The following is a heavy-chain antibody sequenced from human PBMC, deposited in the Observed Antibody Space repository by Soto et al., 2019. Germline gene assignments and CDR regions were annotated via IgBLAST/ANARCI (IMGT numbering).Heavy chain of an antibody. V-gene: IGHV1-69*13. CDR2: IIPIFGTA. J-gene: IGHJ3*02. D-gene: IGHD3-9*01. CDR1: GGTFSSYA. Sequence: SVKVSCKASGGTFSSYAISWVRQAPGQGLEWMGGIIPIFGTANYAQKFQGRVTITADESTSTAYMELSSLRSEDTAVYYCARDTAVLRYFGDPWRAFDIWGQGTTVTVSS. CDR3: ARDTAVLRYFGDPWRAFDI.